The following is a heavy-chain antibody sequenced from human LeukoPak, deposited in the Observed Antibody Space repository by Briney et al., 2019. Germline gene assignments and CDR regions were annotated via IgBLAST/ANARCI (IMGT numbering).Heavy chain of an antibody. Sequence: SETLSLTCAVYGGSFSGYYWSWIRQPPGKGLEWIGEINHSGSTNYNPSLKSRVTISVDTSKSQFSLKLSSVTAADTAVYYCARGSEAVADFDYWGQGTLVTVSS. J-gene: IGHJ4*02. V-gene: IGHV4-34*01. D-gene: IGHD6-19*01. CDR3: ARGSEAVADFDY. CDR1: GGSFSGYY. CDR2: INHSGST.